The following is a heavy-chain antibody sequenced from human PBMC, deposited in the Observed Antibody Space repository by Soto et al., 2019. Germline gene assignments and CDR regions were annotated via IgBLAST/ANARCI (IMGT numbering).Heavy chain of an antibody. D-gene: IGHD2-15*01. J-gene: IGHJ2*01. CDR1: GFTFSSYG. V-gene: IGHV3-30*18. Sequence: QVQLVESGGGVVQPGRSLRLSCAASGFTFSSYGTHWVPQARGKGLVWVAVISYDGSNKYYADSVKGRFTISRDNSKNTLYMQMNSQIAEDTAGDYCAQDRKADIGGNIPRDRYFDLWGRGTLVTVSS. CDR3: AQDRKADIGGNIPRDRYFDL. CDR2: ISYDGSNK.